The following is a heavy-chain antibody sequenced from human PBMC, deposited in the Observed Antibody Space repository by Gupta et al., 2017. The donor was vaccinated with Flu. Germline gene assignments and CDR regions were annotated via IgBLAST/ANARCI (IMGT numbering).Heavy chain of an antibody. CDR3: ARDRGSYYPIRGGAFDI. CDR2: ISAYNGNT. J-gene: IGHJ3*02. V-gene: IGHV1-18*01. Sequence: QVQLVQPGAEVNKSGASVKVSCNASGYTYTSYGISWVRQAPGQGLEWMGWISAYNGNTNYAQKPQGRVTMTTDTSTSTAYMELRSLRSDDTAVYYCARDRGSYYPIRGGAFDIWGQGTMVTVSS. CDR1: GYTYTSYG. D-gene: IGHD3-10*01.